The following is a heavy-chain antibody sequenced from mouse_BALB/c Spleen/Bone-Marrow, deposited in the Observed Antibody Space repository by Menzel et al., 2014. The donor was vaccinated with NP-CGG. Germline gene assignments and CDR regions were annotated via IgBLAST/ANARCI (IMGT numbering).Heavy chain of an antibody. V-gene: IGHV14-3*02. CDR3: AMYYYGSSPFAY. Sequence: EVKLMESGAELVKPGASVKLSCTASGFTIKDYYMHWVKQRPEQGLEWIGRIDPANGNTKYDPKFQGKATITADTSSSTIYLLLISLTSEDTAVYYFAMYYYGSSPFAYWGQGTLVTVSA. J-gene: IGHJ3*01. D-gene: IGHD1-1*01. CDR2: IDPANGNT. CDR1: GFTIKDYY.